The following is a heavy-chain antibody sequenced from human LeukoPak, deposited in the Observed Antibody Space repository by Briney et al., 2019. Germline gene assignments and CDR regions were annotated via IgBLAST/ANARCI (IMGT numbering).Heavy chain of an antibody. CDR1: GGSICSYF. V-gene: IGHV4-59*01. J-gene: IGHJ4*02. CDR2: TSYRGSA. D-gene: IGHD1-1*01. Sequence: SGTLSLTCTVSGGSICSYFWSWMREPPGKGLEWIRYTSYRGSANYTPSLKSPITISVDTSKHQFSLTLSSVTAADTAVYYSARKGTDYWGQGTPVTVSS. CDR3: ARKGTDY.